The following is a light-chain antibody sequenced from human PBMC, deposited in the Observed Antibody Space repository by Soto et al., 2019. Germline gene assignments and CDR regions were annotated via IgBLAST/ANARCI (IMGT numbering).Light chain of an antibody. CDR2: HVS. CDR3: QQRNYWQVT. Sequence: EIVLTQSPVTLSLSPGERATLSCMAIQSVSRSFLAWYQQKPGQAPRLLIYHVSNRATGIPARFSGSGSGTDYTLTISSLGPEDFEVYYCQQRNYWQVTFGQGTRLEIK. J-gene: IGKJ5*01. CDR1: QSVSRSF. V-gene: IGKV3D-20*02.